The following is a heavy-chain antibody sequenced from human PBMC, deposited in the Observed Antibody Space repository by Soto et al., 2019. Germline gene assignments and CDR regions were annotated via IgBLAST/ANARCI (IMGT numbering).Heavy chain of an antibody. D-gene: IGHD2-8*01. CDR1: GFTFSSYS. J-gene: IGHJ4*02. CDR2: ISSSSSYI. CDR3: AREDNEAFDY. V-gene: IGHV3-21*01. Sequence: EVHLVESGGGLVKPGGSLRLSCAASGFTFSSYSMNWVRQAPGKGLEWVSYISSSSSYIYYADSVKGRFTISRDNAKNSLYLQMNSLRAEDTAVYYCAREDNEAFDYWGQGTLVAVSA.